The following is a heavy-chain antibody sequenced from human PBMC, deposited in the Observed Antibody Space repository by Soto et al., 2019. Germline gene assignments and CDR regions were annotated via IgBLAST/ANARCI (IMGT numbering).Heavy chain of an antibody. Sequence: QLQLQESGPGLVKPSETLSLTCTVSGGSISSSSYYWGWIRQPPGKGLEWIGSIYYSGSTYYNPSLKSRVTISVDTSKNQFSLKLSSVTAADTAVYYCARQVYGSGSYYVVSGVAFDIWGQGTMVTVSS. V-gene: IGHV4-39*01. J-gene: IGHJ3*02. D-gene: IGHD3-10*01. CDR2: IYYSGST. CDR3: ARQVYGSGSYYVVSGVAFDI. CDR1: GGSISSSSYY.